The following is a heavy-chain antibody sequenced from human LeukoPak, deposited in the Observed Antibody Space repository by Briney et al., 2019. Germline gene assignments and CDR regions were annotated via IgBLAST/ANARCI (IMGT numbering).Heavy chain of an antibody. CDR3: ARGPYYYDSSGYPLDY. V-gene: IGHV3-66*01. D-gene: IGHD3-22*01. CDR2: IYSGGST. CDR1: GFTVSSNY. J-gene: IGHJ4*02. Sequence: GGSLRLSCAASGFTVSSNYMSWVRQAPGKGLEWVSVIYSGGSTYYADSVKGRFTISRDNSKNTLYLQMNSLRAEDTAVYYCARGPYYYDSSGYPLDYWGQGTLVTVSS.